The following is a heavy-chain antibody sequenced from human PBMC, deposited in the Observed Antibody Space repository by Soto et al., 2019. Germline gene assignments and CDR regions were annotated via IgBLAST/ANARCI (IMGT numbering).Heavy chain of an antibody. V-gene: IGHV6-1*01. J-gene: IGHJ4*02. D-gene: IGHD6-13*01. Sequence: SQTLSLTCAISGDSVSSNSAAWNWIRQSPSRGLEWLGRTYYRSKWYNDYAVSVKSRRTINPDTSKNQFSLQLNSVTPEDTAVYYCASTSIAAAGTSFDYWGQGTLVTVSS. CDR1: GDSVSSNSAA. CDR3: ASTSIAAAGTSFDY. CDR2: TYYRSKWYN.